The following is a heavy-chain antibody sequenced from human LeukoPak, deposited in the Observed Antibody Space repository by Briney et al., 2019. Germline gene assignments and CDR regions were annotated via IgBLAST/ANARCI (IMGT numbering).Heavy chain of an antibody. CDR3: ARGEGRRGYSYGYEPWGTLNDY. Sequence: GGSLRLSCAASGFTFSSYGMHWVRQAPGKGLEWVAVISYDGSNKYYADSVKGRFTISRDNSKNTLYLQMNSLRAEDTAVYYCARGEGRRGYSYGYEPWGTLNDYWGQGTLVTVSS. V-gene: IGHV3-30*03. D-gene: IGHD5-18*01. J-gene: IGHJ4*02. CDR1: GFTFSSYG. CDR2: ISYDGSNK.